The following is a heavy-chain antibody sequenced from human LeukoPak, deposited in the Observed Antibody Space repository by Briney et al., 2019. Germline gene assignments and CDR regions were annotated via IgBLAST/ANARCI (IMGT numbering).Heavy chain of an antibody. V-gene: IGHV3-66*01. CDR1: GFSVSINY. CDR2: IYSGGST. CDR3: ARGGDSSYFGDY. J-gene: IGHJ4*02. Sequence: GGSLRLSCAASGFSVSINYMNWVRQAPGKGLEWVSLIYSGGSTHYADSVKGRFTISRDNSKNTLYLQVNSLRAEDTAVYYCARGGDSSYFGDYWGQGTLVTVSS. D-gene: IGHD3-22*01.